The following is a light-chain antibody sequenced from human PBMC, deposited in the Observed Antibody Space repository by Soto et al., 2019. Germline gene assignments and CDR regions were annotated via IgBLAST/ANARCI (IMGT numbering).Light chain of an antibody. J-gene: IGLJ1*01. CDR1: GSDIGAYNY. V-gene: IGLV2-14*01. CDR2: GVY. Sequence: QSSLTQPASVSGSPGQSITISCTGTGSDIGAYNYVSWYQQHPGKAPKLIIYGVYHRPSGVSTRFSASKSAYTASLTISGLQAEDGADYSCRSFTTTYRYVFGNGTKVPVL. CDR3: RSFTTTYRYV.